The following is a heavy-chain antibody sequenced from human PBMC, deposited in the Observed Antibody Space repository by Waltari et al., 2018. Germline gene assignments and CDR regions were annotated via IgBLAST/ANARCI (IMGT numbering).Heavy chain of an antibody. D-gene: IGHD1-7*01. Sequence: QVQLVQSGAEVKKHGASVKVSCKASGYTFTSYYLHWVRQAPGQGLEWMGRIIPILGIANYAQKFQGRVTITADKSTSTAYMELSSLRSEDTAVYYCARGEVTGTTSTFDIWGQGTMVTVSS. J-gene: IGHJ3*02. V-gene: IGHV1-69*04. CDR2: IIPILGIA. CDR3: ARGEVTGTTSTFDI. CDR1: GYTFTSYY.